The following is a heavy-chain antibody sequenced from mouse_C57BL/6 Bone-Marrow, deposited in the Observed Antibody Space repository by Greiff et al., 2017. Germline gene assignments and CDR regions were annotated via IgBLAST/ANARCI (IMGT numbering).Heavy chain of an antibody. V-gene: IGHV14-4*01. CDR2: IDPENGDT. D-gene: IGHD2-4*01. Sequence: VQLQQSGAELVRPGASVKLSCTASGFNIKDAYLHWVKQRPEQGLEWIGWIDPENGDTEYASKFQGKATLTADTSSNTAYLQLSSLTSEDTAVYYCTTFWSTYDYDGYYAMDYWGQGTSVTVSS. J-gene: IGHJ4*01. CDR3: TTFWSTYDYDGYYAMDY. CDR1: GFNIKDAY.